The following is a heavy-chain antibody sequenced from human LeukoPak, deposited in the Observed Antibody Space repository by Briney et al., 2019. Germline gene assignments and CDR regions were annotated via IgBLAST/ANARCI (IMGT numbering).Heavy chain of an antibody. J-gene: IGHJ4*02. D-gene: IGHD6-13*01. CDR1: GFTFSSYG. V-gene: IGHV3-30*18. CDR3: AKLIAAAGNFDY. CDR2: ISYDGSNK. Sequence: GGSLRLSCAASGFTFSSYGMHWVRQAPGKGLEWVAVISYDGSNKYYADSVKGRFTISRDNSKNTLYLQMNSLRAEDTAVYYCAKLIAAAGNFDYWGQGTLATVSS.